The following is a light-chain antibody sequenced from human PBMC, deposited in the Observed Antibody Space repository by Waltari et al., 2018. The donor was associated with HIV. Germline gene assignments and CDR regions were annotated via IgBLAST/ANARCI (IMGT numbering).Light chain of an antibody. CDR3: ASYTADDTVL. V-gene: IGLV2-14*01. J-gene: IGLJ2*01. CDR2: EVD. CDR1: DSDFGLYNF. Sequence: SDLTQPASVSGFLGQSITISCTGGDSDFGLYNFISWYQQQPGKVPILLLYEVDTRASGIPGRFSGSKSGNTASLTITGLQIEDEGLYYCASYTADDTVLFGGGTTVTVL.